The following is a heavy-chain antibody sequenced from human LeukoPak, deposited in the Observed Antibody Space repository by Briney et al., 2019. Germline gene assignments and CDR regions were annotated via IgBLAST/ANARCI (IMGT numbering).Heavy chain of an antibody. J-gene: IGHJ4*02. D-gene: IGHD2-2*01. CDR3: ANRGKYCSSTSCLGSAQVDY. CDR1: GFTFSSYA. Sequence: GGSLRLSCAASGFTFSSYAMSWVRQAPGKGLEWVSTISGSGGSTYYADSVKGRFTISRDNSKNTLYLQMNSLRAEDTAVYYCANRGKYCSSTSCLGSAQVDYWGQGTLVNVSS. V-gene: IGHV3-23*01. CDR2: ISGSGGST.